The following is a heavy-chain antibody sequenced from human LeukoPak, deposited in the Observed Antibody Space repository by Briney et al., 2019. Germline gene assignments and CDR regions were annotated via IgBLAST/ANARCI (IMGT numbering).Heavy chain of an antibody. J-gene: IGHJ4*02. D-gene: IGHD4-17*01. CDR3: ARLMTTVTTYYFDY. Sequence: VASVKVSCKASGYTFTGYYMHWVRQAPGQGLEWMGWISAYNGNTNYAQKLQGRVTMTTDTSTSTAYMELSRLRSDDTAVYYCARLMTTVTTYYFDYWGQGTLVTVSS. V-gene: IGHV1-18*04. CDR2: ISAYNGNT. CDR1: GYTFTGYY.